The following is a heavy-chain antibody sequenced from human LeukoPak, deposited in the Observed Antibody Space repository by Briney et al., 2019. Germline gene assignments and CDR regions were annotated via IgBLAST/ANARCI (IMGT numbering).Heavy chain of an antibody. CDR3: AKDIVYYGSGSIY. CDR1: GFTFSNAW. D-gene: IGHD3-10*01. CDR2: IKSKTDGGTT. J-gene: IGHJ4*02. Sequence: GGSLRLSCAASGFTFSNAWMSWVSQAPGKGLEWVGRIKSKTDGGTTDYAAPVKGRFTISRDDSKNTLYLQMNSLRAEDTAVYYCAKDIVYYGSGSIYWGQGTLVTVSS. V-gene: IGHV3-15*01.